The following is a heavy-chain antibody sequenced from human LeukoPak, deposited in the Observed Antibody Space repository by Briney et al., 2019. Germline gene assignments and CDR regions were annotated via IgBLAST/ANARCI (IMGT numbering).Heavy chain of an antibody. J-gene: IGHJ4*02. D-gene: IGHD4-17*01. CDR1: GFPFSGSA. Sequence: GGSLSLSFAASGFPFSGSAMDWVRQASGKGLEWVGRIRSKANSYTTAYAASVKGRFTISRDDSKNTAYLQMNSLKTEDTAVYYCTSIADYGNFDYWGQGTQVTVSS. V-gene: IGHV3-73*01. CDR3: TSIADYGNFDY. CDR2: IRSKANSYTT.